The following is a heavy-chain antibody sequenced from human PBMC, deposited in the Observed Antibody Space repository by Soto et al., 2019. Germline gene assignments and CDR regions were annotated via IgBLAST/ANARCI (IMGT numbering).Heavy chain of an antibody. CDR2: IHGDGDYM. D-gene: IGHD1-26*01. J-gene: IGHJ2*01. CDR3: VYNRGGGSYTTWSFAS. CDR1: GFTFSCCA. Sequence: EVQLLDSGGGLVQPGGSLRLSCAASGFTFSCCAMSWVRQAPGKGLEWVSTIHGDGDYMQYTDSVKGGFTLSRDDSRNSLYLQMDRLRGDDTAVYYCVYNRGGGSYTTWSFASWGRGTLVTVSS. V-gene: IGHV3-23*01.